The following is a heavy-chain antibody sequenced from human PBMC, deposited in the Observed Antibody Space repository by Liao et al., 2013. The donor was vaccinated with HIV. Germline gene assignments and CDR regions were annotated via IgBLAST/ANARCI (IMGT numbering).Heavy chain of an antibody. CDR3: ASLAGYSSGWGRDY. CDR2: IYYSGST. V-gene: IGHV4-61*01. D-gene: IGHD6-19*01. Sequence: QLQLQESGPGLVKPSETLSLTCTVSGGSISGSSYYWSWIRQPPGKGLEWIGYIYYSGSTNYNPSLKSRVTISIDTSKNQFSLKLSSVTAADTAVYYCASLAGYSSGWGRDYWGQGTLVTVSS. CDR1: GGSISGSSYY. J-gene: IGHJ4*02.